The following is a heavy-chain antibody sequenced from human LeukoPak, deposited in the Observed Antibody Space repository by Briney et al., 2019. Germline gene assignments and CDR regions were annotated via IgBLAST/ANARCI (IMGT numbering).Heavy chain of an antibody. V-gene: IGHV1-46*01. Sequence: ASVKVSCKASGYTFTSYYMHWVRQAPGQGLEWMGIINPSGGSTSYAQKFQGRVTMTRDMSTSTAYMELSRLRSDDTAVYYCARDLAAAGTIWFDPWGQGTLVTVSS. J-gene: IGHJ5*02. D-gene: IGHD6-13*01. CDR3: ARDLAAAGTIWFDP. CDR2: INPSGGST. CDR1: GYTFTSYY.